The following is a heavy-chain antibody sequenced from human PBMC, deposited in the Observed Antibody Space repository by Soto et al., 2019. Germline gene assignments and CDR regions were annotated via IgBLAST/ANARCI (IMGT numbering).Heavy chain of an antibody. CDR2: INPSGGTT. D-gene: IGHD6-13*01. V-gene: IGHV1-46*01. Sequence: QMQLVQSGAEVKKPGASVKVSCKASGYTFTTYYIHWVRQAPGQGLEWMGIINPSGGTTSYAPEFQGRVTMTSDTSTSTVYMELSSLRSEDTAVYYCASSLQQLVLVYWGQGTLATVSS. CDR3: ASSLQQLVLVY. CDR1: GYTFTTYY. J-gene: IGHJ4*02.